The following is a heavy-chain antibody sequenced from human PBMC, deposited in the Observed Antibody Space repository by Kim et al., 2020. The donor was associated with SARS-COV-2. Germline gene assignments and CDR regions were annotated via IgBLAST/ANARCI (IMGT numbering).Heavy chain of an antibody. Sequence: SETLSLTCTVSGGSISSSSYYWGWIRQPPGKGLEWIGSIYYSGSTYYNPSLKSRVTISVDTSKNQFSLKLSSVTAADTAVYYCARPKAVAGTRWYFDLWGRGTLVTVSS. J-gene: IGHJ2*01. D-gene: IGHD6-19*01. CDR1: GGSISSSSYY. CDR2: IYYSGST. CDR3: ARPKAVAGTRWYFDL. V-gene: IGHV4-39*01.